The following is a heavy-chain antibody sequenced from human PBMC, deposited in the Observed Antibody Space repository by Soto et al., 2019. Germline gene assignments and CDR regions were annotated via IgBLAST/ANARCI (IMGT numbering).Heavy chain of an antibody. J-gene: IGHJ4*02. Sequence: GESLKISCKASGYIIKNYWIGWVRQMPGQGLEWMGIIFPDDSDTRYSPSFQGHVTISVDKSISTAYVQWSSLKASDSAIYYCARESEDLTSNFDYWGQGTLVTVSS. CDR1: GYIIKNYW. V-gene: IGHV5-51*01. CDR2: IFPDDSDT. CDR3: ARESEDLTSNFDY.